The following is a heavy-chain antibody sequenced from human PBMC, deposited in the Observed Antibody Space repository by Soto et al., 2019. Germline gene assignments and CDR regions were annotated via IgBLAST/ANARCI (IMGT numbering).Heavy chain of an antibody. CDR2: IIPIFGTA. CDR3: ARGGFGVVVTATPFDY. D-gene: IGHD2-21*02. CDR1: GGTFSSYA. J-gene: IGHJ4*02. Sequence: QVQLVQSGAEVKKPGSSVKVSCKASGGTFSSYAISWVRQAPGQGLEWMGGIIPIFGTANYAQKFQGRVTITADESTSTAYMELSILRSEDTAVYYCARGGFGVVVTATPFDYWGQGTLVTVSS. V-gene: IGHV1-69*01.